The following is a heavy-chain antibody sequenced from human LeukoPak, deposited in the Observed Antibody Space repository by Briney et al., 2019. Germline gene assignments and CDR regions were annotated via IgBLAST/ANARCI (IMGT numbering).Heavy chain of an antibody. CDR3: ARLYYYYYYMDV. J-gene: IGHJ6*03. CDR1: GGSISSYY. CDR2: IYYSGST. V-gene: IGHV4-59*01. Sequence: SETLSLTCTVSGGSISSYYWSWIRQPPGKGLEWIGYIYYSGSTNYNPSLKSRVTISVDTSKNQFSLKLSSVTAADTAVYYCARLYYYYYYMDVWGKGTTVTVSS.